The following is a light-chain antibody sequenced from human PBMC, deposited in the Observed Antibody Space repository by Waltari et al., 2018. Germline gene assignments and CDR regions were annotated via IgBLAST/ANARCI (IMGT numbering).Light chain of an antibody. CDR1: SSDVGAYVY. CDR2: GVY. Sequence: QSVLTQPRSVSGSPGQSVAISCTGTSSDVGAYVYVSWYQQYPGKAPKVMIYGVYKRPSGVPVRFSGSKSGNTASLTISGLQAEDEADYYCCSYANAKWVFGGGTRLTVL. CDR3: CSYANAKWV. J-gene: IGLJ3*02. V-gene: IGLV2-11*01.